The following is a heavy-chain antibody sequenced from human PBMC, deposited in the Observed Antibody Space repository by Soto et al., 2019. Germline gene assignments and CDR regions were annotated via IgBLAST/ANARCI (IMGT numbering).Heavy chain of an antibody. CDR2: IYPRDSET. CDR1: GDSFTGFW. D-gene: IGHD6-19*01. J-gene: IGHJ4*02. V-gene: IGHV5-51*01. CDR3: ARQHPLDSRVWYT. Sequence: GASLKISCKVSGDSFTGFWIGWVRQMPGKGLEWLGSIYPRDSETRYSPSFQGQVTISADKSLSTAYLQWNSLQASDTAIYYCARQHPLDSRVWYTWGQGTLVTVS.